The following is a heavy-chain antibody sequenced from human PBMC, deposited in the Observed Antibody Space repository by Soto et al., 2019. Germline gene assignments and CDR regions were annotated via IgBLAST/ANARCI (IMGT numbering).Heavy chain of an antibody. CDR3: ARLSRSGWSFDI. CDR1: GYSFSSYW. V-gene: IGHV5-10-1*01. Sequence: GESLKISCKGSGYSFSSYWISWVRQMPGKGLEWMGRFDPSDSYTNYSPSFQGHVTISADKSISTAYLQWSSLKASDTAVYYWARLSRSGWSFDIWGQGTMVTVSS. CDR2: FDPSDSYT. J-gene: IGHJ3*02. D-gene: IGHD6-19*01.